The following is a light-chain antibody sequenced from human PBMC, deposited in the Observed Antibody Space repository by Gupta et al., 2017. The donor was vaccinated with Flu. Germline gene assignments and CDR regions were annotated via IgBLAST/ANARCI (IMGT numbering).Light chain of an antibody. J-gene: IGKJ4*01. CDR1: QGINNY. CDR2: AAS. CDR3: GHENREPRT. V-gene: IGKV1-16*02. Sequence: DIQMTQSPSSLSASVGDRVTITCRASQGINNYLDWFQLKPGKAPKSMIYAASRLQSEGPSKINDSGSGREFRLTISSLPRQNVATHYGGHENREPRTFGGGTKVDIK.